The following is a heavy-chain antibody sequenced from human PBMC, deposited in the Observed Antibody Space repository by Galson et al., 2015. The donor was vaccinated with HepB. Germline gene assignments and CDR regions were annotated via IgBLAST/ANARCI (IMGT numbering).Heavy chain of an antibody. CDR2: ISNTGTNS. V-gene: IGHV3-23*01. CDR3: ARGRQITLGQSFFHGLDV. J-gene: IGHJ6*02. Sequence: SLRLSCAASGFTFSSYVMSWVRQAPGKGLEWVSTISNTGTNSYYVDSVKGRFTISGDNSKNTLYLQMSSLRAEDTAVYFCARGRQITLGQSFFHGLDVWGQGTTVTVSS. CDR1: GFTFSSYV. D-gene: IGHD1-26*01.